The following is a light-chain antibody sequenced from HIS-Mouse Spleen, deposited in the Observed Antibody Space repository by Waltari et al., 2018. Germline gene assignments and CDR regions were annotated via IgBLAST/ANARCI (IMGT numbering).Light chain of an antibody. CDR2: EGS. V-gene: IGLV2-23*01. CDR3: CSYAGSSTWV. J-gene: IGLJ3*02. CDR1: SSDVGSYNL. Sequence: QSALTQPAPVSGSPGQSITISCTGTSSDVGSYNLVSWYQQHPGQAPKFMIYEGSKRPSGVSTVFSGSKSGNTASLTISGIQAEDEAAYYCCSYAGSSTWVFGGGTKLTVL.